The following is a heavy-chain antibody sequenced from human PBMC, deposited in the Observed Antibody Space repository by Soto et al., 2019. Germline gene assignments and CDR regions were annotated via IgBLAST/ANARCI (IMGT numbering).Heavy chain of an antibody. J-gene: IGHJ3*02. CDR3: AKRPTSTGFGDPFDI. Sequence: EVQLLESGGDLVQPGGSLRLSCAASGFTFSTYAMSWVRQAPGKWLECVSTISSSGGNTYYTDSVKGRFTISRDNSKNPLYLQMNSLRAEDSAIYYCAKRPTSTGFGDPFDIWGQGTMVTVSS. D-gene: IGHD3-10*01. CDR1: GFTFSTYA. V-gene: IGHV3-23*01. CDR2: ISSSGGNT.